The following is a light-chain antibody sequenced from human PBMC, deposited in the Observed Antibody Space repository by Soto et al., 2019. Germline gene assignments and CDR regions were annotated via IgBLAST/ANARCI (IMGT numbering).Light chain of an antibody. CDR3: QHYSLYSPWT. V-gene: IGKV1-16*01. J-gene: IGKJ1*01. CDR2: AAS. CDR1: QGISNF. Sequence: DIQMTQSPSSLSAYLGDRVTITCRASQGISNFLAWYKQKPGKAPKLLIYAASTLQSGVPSRFSGSGSGTDFTLTISSLQPDDSATYYCQHYSLYSPWTFGQGTKVDIK.